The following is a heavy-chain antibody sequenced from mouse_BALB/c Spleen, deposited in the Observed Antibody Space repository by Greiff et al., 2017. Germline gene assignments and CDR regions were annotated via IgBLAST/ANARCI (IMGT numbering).Heavy chain of an antibody. D-gene: IGHD2-10*02. CDR2: ISSGGSYT. J-gene: IGHJ4*01. Sequence: EVMLVESGGGLVKPGGSLKLSCAASGFTFSSYTMSWVRQTPEKRLEWVATISSGGSYTYYPDSVKGRFTISRDNAKNTLYLQMSSLKSEDTAMYYCTRDPYGNYYYYAMDYWGQGTSVTVSS. CDR3: TRDPYGNYYYYAMDY. V-gene: IGHV5-6-4*01. CDR1: GFTFSSYT.